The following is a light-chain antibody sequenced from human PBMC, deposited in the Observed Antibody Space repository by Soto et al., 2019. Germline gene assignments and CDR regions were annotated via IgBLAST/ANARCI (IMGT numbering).Light chain of an antibody. J-gene: IGKJ2*01. CDR3: RQDDGWPRT. CDR1: QSIGTN. Sequence: ETVMTQSPATLSVSPGDRVTLSCRASQSIGTNLLWLQQRTGQPPTRLISGAADSVAGVPDRFSGSGCGTDFTLTISGLQSDDCAVYYCRQDDGWPRTFGQGTKLEIK. CDR2: GAA. V-gene: IGKV3-15*01.